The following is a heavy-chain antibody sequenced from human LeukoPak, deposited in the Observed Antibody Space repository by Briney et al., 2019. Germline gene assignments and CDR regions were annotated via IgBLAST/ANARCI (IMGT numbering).Heavy chain of an antibody. CDR2: IYYSGST. D-gene: IGHD3-3*01. CDR3: AKTLRDLFSSNYYYYMDV. Sequence: SETLSLTCTASGGSISTYYWSWIRQPPGKGPEWIGYIYYSGSTNYNPSLKSRVTISVDTSKNQFSLKLSSVTAADTAVYYCAKTLRDLFSSNYYYYMDVWGKGTTVTVSS. V-gene: IGHV4-59*01. CDR1: GGSISTYY. J-gene: IGHJ6*03.